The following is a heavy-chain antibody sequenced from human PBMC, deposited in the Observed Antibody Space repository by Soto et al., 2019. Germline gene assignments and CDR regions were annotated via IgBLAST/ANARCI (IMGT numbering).Heavy chain of an antibody. CDR1: GFTVSSNY. Sequence: EVQLVETGGGLIQPGGSLRLSCAASGFTVSSNYMNWVRQAPGKGLEWVSIIYSDGTTSYADSVKGRFTISRDNFKNTLHLQMNTLRAVDTAVYYCAIFSDWGQGTLVTVSS. CDR2: IYSDGTT. D-gene: IGHD6-19*01. V-gene: IGHV3-53*02. J-gene: IGHJ4*02. CDR3: AIFSD.